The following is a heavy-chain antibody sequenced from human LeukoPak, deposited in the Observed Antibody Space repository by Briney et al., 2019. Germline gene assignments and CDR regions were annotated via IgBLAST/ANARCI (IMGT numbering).Heavy chain of an antibody. CDR3: ARSFGGSYPYFYYGMDV. Sequence: GGSLRLSCAASGFTFSSYWMHWVRQAPGKGLMWFSRINSDGIGTTHADSVKGRFTISRDNAKSTLYLQMNSLRAEDTAVYYCARSFGGSYPYFYYGMDVWGQGTTVTVSS. J-gene: IGHJ6*02. V-gene: IGHV3-74*01. D-gene: IGHD1-26*01. CDR1: GFTFSSYW. CDR2: INSDGIGT.